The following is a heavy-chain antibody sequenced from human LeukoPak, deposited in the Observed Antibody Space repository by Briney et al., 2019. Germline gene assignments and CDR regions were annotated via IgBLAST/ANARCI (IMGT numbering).Heavy chain of an antibody. CDR3: ARGIMITFGGVIVNWFDP. CDR2: IYYSGST. J-gene: IGHJ5*02. D-gene: IGHD3-16*02. Sequence: SETLSLTCTVSGYSISSDYYWSWIRQPPGKGLEWIGYIYYSGSTNYNPSLKSRVTISVDTSKNQFSLKLSSVTAADTAVYYCARGIMITFGGVIVNWFDPWGQGTLVTVSS. CDR1: GYSISSDYY. V-gene: IGHV4-61*01.